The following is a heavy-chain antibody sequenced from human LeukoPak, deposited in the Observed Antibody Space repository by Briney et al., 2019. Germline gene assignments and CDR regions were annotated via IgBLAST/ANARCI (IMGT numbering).Heavy chain of an antibody. CDR2: AYYSGST. Sequence: MASETLSLTCTVSGDSISSSSSFWGWIRQPPGKGLEWIGSAYYSGSTYYNPSLKSRVTISVDTSKNQFSVNLSSVTAADTAVYYCASYCSITNCYKRAFHIWGQGTVVTVSS. V-gene: IGHV4-39*01. CDR3: ASYCSITNCYKRAFHI. D-gene: IGHD2-2*02. J-gene: IGHJ3*02. CDR1: GDSISSSSSF.